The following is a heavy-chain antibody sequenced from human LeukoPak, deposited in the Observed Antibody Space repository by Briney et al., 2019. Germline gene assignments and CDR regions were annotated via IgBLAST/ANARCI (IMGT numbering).Heavy chain of an antibody. CDR2: INGDGSNT. V-gene: IGHV3-74*01. J-gene: IGHJ3*02. CDR1: GFSFSRYW. CDR3: ARAGNGFDI. Sequence: GGSLRLSCAASGFSFSRYWIHWVRHAPGKGLVWVSRINGDGSNTTYADSVRGRFTISRDNAKNTLYLQMNSLRAEDTAVYYCARAGNGFDIWGRGTMVTVSS.